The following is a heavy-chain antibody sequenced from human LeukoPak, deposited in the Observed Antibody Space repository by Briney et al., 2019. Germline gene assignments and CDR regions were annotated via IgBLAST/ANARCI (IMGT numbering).Heavy chain of an antibody. J-gene: IGHJ6*03. V-gene: IGHV1-69*13. Sequence: GASVKVSCKASGGTFSSYAISRVRQAPGQGLEWMGGIIPIFGTANYAQKFQGRVTITADESTSTAYMELSSLRSEDTAVYYCARPLTSSITIFGAYYYMDVWGKGTTVTVSS. CDR1: GGTFSSYA. CDR3: ARPLTSSITIFGAYYYMDV. CDR2: IIPIFGTA. D-gene: IGHD3-3*01.